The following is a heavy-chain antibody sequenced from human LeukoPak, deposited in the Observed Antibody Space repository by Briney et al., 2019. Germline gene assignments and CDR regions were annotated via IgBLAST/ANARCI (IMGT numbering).Heavy chain of an antibody. D-gene: IGHD3-10*01. CDR3: AKDMNSYGSGSSYNPWGPFDS. J-gene: IGHJ4*02. Sequence: GGSLRLSCAASGFTFDNYAMHWVRQAPGKGLEWVSGIAWNSRTTGFPASVKGRFTFSRDKAENSLYLQMSSLTPEDTAFYFCAKDMNSYGSGSSYNPWGPFDSWGQGTLVTVSS. V-gene: IGHV3-9*01. CDR1: GFTFDNYA. CDR2: IAWNSRTT.